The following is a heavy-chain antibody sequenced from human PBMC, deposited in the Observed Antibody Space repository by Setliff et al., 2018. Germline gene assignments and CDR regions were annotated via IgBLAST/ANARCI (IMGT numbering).Heavy chain of an antibody. CDR1: GFTFGAYA. CDR3: ARGRASGGYFEVWYSDL. J-gene: IGHJ2*01. D-gene: IGHD3-22*01. V-gene: IGHV3-7*03. CDR2: INQDGSEK. Sequence: PGGSLRLSCAASGFTFGAYAMHWVRQAPGKGLEWVANINQDGSEKYYVDSVKGRFTIARDNAKNSLYLQMNSLRAEDTAVYYCARGRASGGYFEVWYSDLWGRGTLVTVSS.